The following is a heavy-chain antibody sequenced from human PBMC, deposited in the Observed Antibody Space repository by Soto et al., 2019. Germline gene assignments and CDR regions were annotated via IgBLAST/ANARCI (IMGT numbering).Heavy chain of an antibody. CDR3: ARPGGTWYQPYNWFDP. D-gene: IGHD2-2*01. J-gene: IGHJ5*02. CDR2: INHRGST. CDR1: GGPFSYYF. V-gene: IGHV4-34*01. Sequence: ASETLSLTCAVYGGPFSYYFWSGMRQPPGKGLEWIGEINHRGSTNYNPSLKSRVTISVDTSKNQFSLKLSSVTAADTAVYYCARPGGTWYQPYNWFDPWGQGTLVTVSS.